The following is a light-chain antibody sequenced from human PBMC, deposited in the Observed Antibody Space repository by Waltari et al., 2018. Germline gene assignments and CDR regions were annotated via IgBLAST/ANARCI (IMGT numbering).Light chain of an antibody. CDR3: SSYAGSVV. J-gene: IGLJ3*02. Sequence: QSALTQPASVSGSRGQSITLSCTVSSRDIGRYNVVSWYQHHPGKAPNPLIYGGNNRPSVVSYRFSCSKSGDTASLTISGLQAEDEADDYCSSYAGSVVFGGGTKLTVL. CDR2: GGN. V-gene: IGLV2-23*01. CDR1: SRDIGRYNV.